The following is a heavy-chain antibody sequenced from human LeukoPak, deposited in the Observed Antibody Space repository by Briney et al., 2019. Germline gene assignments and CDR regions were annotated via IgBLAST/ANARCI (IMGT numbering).Heavy chain of an antibody. CDR1: GFTFSSYA. D-gene: IGHD3-22*01. CDR3: AKVWSLHYDSSGYWYYFDY. V-gene: IGHV3-23*01. Sequence: GGSLRLSCAASGFTFSSYAMSWVRQAPGKGLEWVSAISGSGGSTYYADSVKGRFTISRDNSKNTLYLQMNSLRAEDTAVYYCAKVWSLHYDSSGYWYYFDYWGQGTLVTVS. CDR2: ISGSGGST. J-gene: IGHJ4*02.